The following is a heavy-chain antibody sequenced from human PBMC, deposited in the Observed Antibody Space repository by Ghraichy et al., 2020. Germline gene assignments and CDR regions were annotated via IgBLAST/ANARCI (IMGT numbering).Heavy chain of an antibody. V-gene: IGHV4-34*01. D-gene: IGHD1-1*01. CDR2: INHSGST. CDR3: ARQRGTRRGNWFDP. Sequence: SETLSLTCAVYGGSFSGYYWSWIRQPPGKGLEWIGEINHSGSTNYNPSLKSRVTISVDTSKNQFSLKLSSVTAADTAVYYCARQRGTRRGNWFDPWGQGTLVTVSS. CDR1: GGSFSGYY. J-gene: IGHJ5*02.